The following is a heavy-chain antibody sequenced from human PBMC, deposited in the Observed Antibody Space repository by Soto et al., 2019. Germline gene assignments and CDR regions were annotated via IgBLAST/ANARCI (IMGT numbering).Heavy chain of an antibody. V-gene: IGHV3-7*01. CDR2: IKQDGSEK. D-gene: IGHD4-17*01. Sequence: EVQLVESGGSLVQPGGSLRLSCAASGFTFSSFWMSWVRQAPGKGLEWVANIKQDGSEKYYVDSVRGRFSISRDNAKYSLFLQMNSLRAEDTAVSACARRPCGDYRDYCGYWGQGTLVTASS. J-gene: IGHJ4*02. CDR3: ARRPCGDYRDYCGY. CDR1: GFTFSSFW.